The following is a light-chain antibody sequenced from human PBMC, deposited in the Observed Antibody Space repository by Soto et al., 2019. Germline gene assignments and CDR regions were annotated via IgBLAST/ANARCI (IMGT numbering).Light chain of an antibody. J-gene: IGLJ1*01. CDR2: DVS. CDR3: SSYTSTSTYV. Sequence: QSALTQPASVSGSPGQSITVSCTGTTSDVGGYNFVSWYQHHPGKDPKLMIYDVSNRPSGVSDRFSGSKSGNTASLTISGLQDEDEADYYCSSYTSTSTYVFGTGTKLTVL. V-gene: IGLV2-14*03. CDR1: TSDVGGYNF.